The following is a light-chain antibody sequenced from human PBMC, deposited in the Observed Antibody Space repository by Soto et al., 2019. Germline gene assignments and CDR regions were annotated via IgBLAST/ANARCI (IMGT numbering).Light chain of an antibody. CDR2: SNN. V-gene: IGLV1-44*01. J-gene: IGLJ1*01. CDR3: AAWDDSLNGFYV. Sequence: QSVLTQSASASGTPGQRVTISCSGSSSNIGSNTVNWYQQLPGTAPKLLIYSNNQRPSGVPDRFSGSKSGTSASLAISGLQSEDEADYYCAAWDDSLNGFYVFGTGTKVTVL. CDR1: SSNIGSNT.